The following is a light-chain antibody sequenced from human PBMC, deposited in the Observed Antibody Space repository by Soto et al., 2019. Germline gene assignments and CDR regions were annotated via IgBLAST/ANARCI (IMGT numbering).Light chain of an antibody. Sequence: QSVLTQPASVSGSPGQSITISCTGTSSDVGSYNLVSWYQQHPGKAPKVMIYEGSKRPSGVSNRFSASKSGTTASLTISGLQAEDEADYYCYSYAGNSIYVFGSGTKLTVL. V-gene: IGLV2-23*01. J-gene: IGLJ1*01. CDR1: SSDVGSYNL. CDR3: YSYAGNSIYV. CDR2: EGS.